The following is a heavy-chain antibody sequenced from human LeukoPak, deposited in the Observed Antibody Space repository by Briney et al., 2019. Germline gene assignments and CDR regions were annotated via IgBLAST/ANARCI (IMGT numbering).Heavy chain of an antibody. Sequence: SETLSLTCTVSGGSLSTGDYYWSWIRQPPGKGLEWIGYVHHSGQSGYIYYNPSLKSRVVISVDMSNNQVSLHLSSGTAADTAVYYCATKPNGAYYFDLWGQGALVTVSA. D-gene: IGHD4-17*01. J-gene: IGHJ4*02. CDR3: ATKPNGAYYFDL. CDR1: GGSLSTGDYY. CDR2: VHHSGQSGYI. V-gene: IGHV4-30-4*01.